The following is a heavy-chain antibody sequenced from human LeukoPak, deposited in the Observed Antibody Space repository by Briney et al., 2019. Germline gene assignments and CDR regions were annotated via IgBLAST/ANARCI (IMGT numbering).Heavy chain of an antibody. CDR1: XXXXXGXX. CDR2: XXXSGST. V-gene: IGHV4-34*01. Sequence: PSETLSLTXAVXXXXXXGXXXXWIRQXXXXXXXXXXXXXXSGSTNYNPSLKSRVTISVDTSKNQFSLKLSSVTAADTAVYYCAGGNKSRDGYKLRYFDYWGQGTLVTVSS. CDR3: AGGNKSRDGYKLRYFDY. J-gene: IGHJ4*02. D-gene: IGHD5-12*01.